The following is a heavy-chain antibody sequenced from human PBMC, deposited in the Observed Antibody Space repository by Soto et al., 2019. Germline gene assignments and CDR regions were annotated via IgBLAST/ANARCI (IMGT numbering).Heavy chain of an antibody. CDR2: IIVHNGNT. CDR3: ARSYSYGSYWYFDY. V-gene: IGHV1-18*01. CDR1: GYTFTSYG. D-gene: IGHD3-10*01. J-gene: IGHJ4*02. Sequence: QVQLVQSGAEVKKPGASVKVSCKASGYTFTSYGISWVRQAPGQGLEWMGWIIVHNGNTHYAEKFRGRVTMTTDTSTNTAYMELWGLGSDDTAVYYCARSYSYGSYWYFDYWGQGTQVTVSS.